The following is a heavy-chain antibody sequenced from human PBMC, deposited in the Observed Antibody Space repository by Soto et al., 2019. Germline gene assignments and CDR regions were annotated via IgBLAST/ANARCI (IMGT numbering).Heavy chain of an antibody. D-gene: IGHD2-2*01. CDR3: ARVRQYCSATSCYLDP. CDR1: GDSISSSNW. CDR2: IHHSGTT. J-gene: IGHJ5*02. Sequence: SETLSLTCAVSGDSISSSNWWHWVRQPPGKGLEWIGEIHHSGTTNYNPSLKSRVAISVDRSKNQFSLKLNSVTAAGTAVYYCARVRQYCSATSCYLDPWGQGTLVTVSS. V-gene: IGHV4-4*02.